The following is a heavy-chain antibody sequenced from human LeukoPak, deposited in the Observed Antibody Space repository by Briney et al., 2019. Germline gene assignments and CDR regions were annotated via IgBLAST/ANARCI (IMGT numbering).Heavy chain of an antibody. Sequence: SETLSLTCTVSGASISNTFYYWGWIRQPPGKGLEWIGSVYYNGRTYYNPSLKSRVTISLDTSKNQFSLKLSSVTAADTAVYYCSFNLGSGSYAFDIWGQGTMVTVSS. V-gene: IGHV4-39*07. D-gene: IGHD3-10*01. J-gene: IGHJ3*02. CDR3: SFNLGSGSYAFDI. CDR2: VYYNGRT. CDR1: GASISNTFYY.